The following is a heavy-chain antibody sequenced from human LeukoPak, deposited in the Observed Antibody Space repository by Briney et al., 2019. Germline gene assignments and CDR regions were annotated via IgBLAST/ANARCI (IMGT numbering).Heavy chain of an antibody. V-gene: IGHV4-31*03. CDR2: ISLSGST. CDR3: ARHTYYYGSGSYSYYYYGMDV. D-gene: IGHD3-10*01. J-gene: IGHJ6*02. CDR1: GGSISGGAYY. Sequence: SETLSLTCTVSGGSISGGAYYWTWIRQHPGKGLDWVGSISLSGSTYYRPSLKSRLTMSADTSKNQFSLKLSSVTAADTAVYYCARHTYYYGSGSYSYYYYGMDVWGQGTTVTVSS.